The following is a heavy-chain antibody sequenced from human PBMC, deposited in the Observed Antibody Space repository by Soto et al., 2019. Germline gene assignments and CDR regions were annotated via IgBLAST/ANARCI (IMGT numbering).Heavy chain of an antibody. CDR2: TYYRSKWYN. D-gene: IGHD6-13*01. Sequence: SQTLSLTCAISGDSVSSNSAAWNWIRQSPSRGLEWLGRTYYRSKWYNDYAVSVKSRITINPDTSKNQFSLQLNSVTPEDTAVYYCARDRITDISSWYQGDYYGMDVWGQGTTVTVSS. CDR1: GDSVSSNSAA. CDR3: ARDRITDISSWYQGDYYGMDV. V-gene: IGHV6-1*01. J-gene: IGHJ6*02.